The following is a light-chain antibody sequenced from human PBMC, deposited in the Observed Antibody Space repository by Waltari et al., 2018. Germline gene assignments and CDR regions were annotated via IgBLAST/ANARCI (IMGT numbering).Light chain of an antibody. CDR3: QTWGTGTHVV. V-gene: IGLV4-69*01. Sequence: QPELTQSPSASASLGASVKLTCILSSGHSSYAIAWHQQQPQEGPRYLMKLNSDGSHNKGDGIPDRFSGSSSGAERYLTISSLQSEDEADYYCQTWGTGTHVVFGGGTKLTVL. J-gene: IGLJ2*01. CDR1: SGHSSYA. CDR2: LNSDGSH.